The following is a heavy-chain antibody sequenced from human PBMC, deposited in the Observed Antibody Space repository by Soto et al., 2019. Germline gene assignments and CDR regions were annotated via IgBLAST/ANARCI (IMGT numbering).Heavy chain of an antibody. D-gene: IGHD3-16*01. CDR2: ISYDGSNK. J-gene: IGHJ6*02. CDR1: GFTFSSYG. Sequence: QVQLVESGGGVVQPGRSLRLSCAASGFTFSSYGMHWVRRAPGKGLEWVAVISYDGSNKYYADSVKGRFTISRDNSKNTLYLQMNSLRAEDTAVYYCAKDGSVRFPSTHGMDVWGQGTTVTVSS. CDR3: AKDGSVRFPSTHGMDV. V-gene: IGHV3-30*18.